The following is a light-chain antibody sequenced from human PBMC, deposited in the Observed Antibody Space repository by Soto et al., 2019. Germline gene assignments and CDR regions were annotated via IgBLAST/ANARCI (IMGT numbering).Light chain of an antibody. J-gene: IGLJ2*01. Sequence: LVLTQSPSASASLGASVKLTCTLSSGHSSYAIAWHQQQPEKGPRYLMKLNSDGSHSKGDGIPDRFSGSSSGAERYLTISSLPSEDEADYYCQTWGSGIRVVFGGGTKVTVL. CDR1: SGHSSYA. V-gene: IGLV4-69*01. CDR2: LNSDGSH. CDR3: QTWGSGIRVV.